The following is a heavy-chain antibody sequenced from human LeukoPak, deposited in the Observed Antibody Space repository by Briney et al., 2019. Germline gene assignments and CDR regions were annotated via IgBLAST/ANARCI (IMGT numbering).Heavy chain of an antibody. CDR2: ISGGGGST. Sequence: PGGSLRLSCAASTFTFSSYAMSWVRQAPGKGLEWVSAISGGGGSTYFADSVKGRFTISRDNSKNTLYLQMNSLRAEDTAVYYCAKAVEPIDYWGQGTLVTVSS. CDR1: TFTFSSYA. J-gene: IGHJ4*02. CDR3: AKAVEPIDY. D-gene: IGHD1-26*01. V-gene: IGHV3-23*01.